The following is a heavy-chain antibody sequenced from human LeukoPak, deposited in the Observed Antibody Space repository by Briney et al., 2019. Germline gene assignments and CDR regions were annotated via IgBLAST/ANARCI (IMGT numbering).Heavy chain of an antibody. J-gene: IGHJ4*02. CDR3: VKDQSYCSGGSCYYYFDH. Sequence: GGSLRLSCSASGFTFRSYAMQWVRQAPGKGLEYVSAISSNGGSTYYADSVKGRFTISRDNSKNTLYLQMSSLGGEDTAVYYCVKDQSYCSGGSCYYYFDHWGQGTLVTVSS. CDR2: ISSNGGST. CDR1: GFTFRSYA. D-gene: IGHD2-15*01. V-gene: IGHV3-64D*09.